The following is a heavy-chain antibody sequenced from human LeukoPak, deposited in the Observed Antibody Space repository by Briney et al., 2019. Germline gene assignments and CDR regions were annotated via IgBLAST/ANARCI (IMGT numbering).Heavy chain of an antibody. CDR3: ARALNGDYYYGMDV. Sequence: GGSLRLSCAASGFTFSSYWMSWVRQAPGKGLEWVANIKQDGSEKYYVDSMKGRFTISRDNAKNSLYLQMNSLRAEDTAVYYCARALNGDYYYGMDVWGQGTTVTVSS. CDR1: GFTFSSYW. D-gene: IGHD2-8*01. J-gene: IGHJ6*02. V-gene: IGHV3-7*01. CDR2: IKQDGSEK.